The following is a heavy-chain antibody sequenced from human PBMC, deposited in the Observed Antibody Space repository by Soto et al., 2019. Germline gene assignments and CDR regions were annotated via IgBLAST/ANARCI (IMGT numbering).Heavy chain of an antibody. CDR1: GITFSDHY. CDR2: ISGTAATI. V-gene: IGHV3-11*01. J-gene: IGHJ6*02. D-gene: IGHD3-10*01. Sequence: QVQLVESGGGLVKPGGSLRLSCEASGITFSDHYMTWIRQAPGKGLEWISYISGTAATIYYADSVKGRFTISRDNAKNSLFLPLTRLTAEDTAVYYCARAPYYGSGTDYYYASDVWGQGTTVTVSS. CDR3: ARAPYYGSGTDYYYASDV.